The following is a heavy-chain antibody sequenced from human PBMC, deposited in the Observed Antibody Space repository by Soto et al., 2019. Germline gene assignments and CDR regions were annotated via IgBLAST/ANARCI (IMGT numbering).Heavy chain of an antibody. Sequence: PSETLSLTCAVSGGSFSPYCWTWIRQSPGKGLEWIGEICHSGTTTYTPSLKSRITISVDTSKNQFSLSLSSVTAADTAVYYCARVQVRRGNGSGYLNGFDIWGQGTMGTVS. CDR1: GGSFSPYC. J-gene: IGHJ3*02. CDR2: ICHSGTT. V-gene: IGHV4-34*01. D-gene: IGHD3-3*01. CDR3: ARVQVRRGNGSGYLNGFDI.